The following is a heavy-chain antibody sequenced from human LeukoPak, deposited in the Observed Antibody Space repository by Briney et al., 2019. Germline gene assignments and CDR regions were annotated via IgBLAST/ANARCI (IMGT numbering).Heavy chain of an antibody. CDR1: GFTFSSFA. CDR2: ISSDGGRT. V-gene: IGHV3-64*04. J-gene: IGHJ4*02. Sequence: GGSLRLSCSASGFTFSSFAMFWVRQAPGKGLEYVSGISSDGGRTNYADSVKARLTISRDNSKVTLYLQMSSLRAEDTAVYYCAKDRDGLGVAGVGYWGQGTLVTVSS. CDR3: AKDRDGLGVAGVGY. D-gene: IGHD1-26*01.